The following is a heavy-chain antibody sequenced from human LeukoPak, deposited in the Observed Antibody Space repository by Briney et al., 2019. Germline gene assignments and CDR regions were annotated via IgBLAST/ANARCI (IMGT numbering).Heavy chain of an antibody. CDR1: GFTFSSYA. D-gene: IGHD4-23*01. Sequence: GGSLRLSCAASGFTFSSYAMSWVRQAPGKGLEWVSGIRGSGGSTYYADSVKGRFTISRDNSKNTLYPQMNSLRAEDTAVYSCAKGMDYGGKGASDYWGQGTLVTVSS. V-gene: IGHV3-23*01. CDR2: IRGSGGST. CDR3: AKGMDYGGKGASDY. J-gene: IGHJ4*02.